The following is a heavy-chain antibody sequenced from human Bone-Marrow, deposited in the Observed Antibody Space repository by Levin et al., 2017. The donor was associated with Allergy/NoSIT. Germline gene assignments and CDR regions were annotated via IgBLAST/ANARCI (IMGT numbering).Heavy chain of an antibody. Sequence: GESLKISCAASGFTFSSYAMSWVRQAPGKGLEWVSAISGSGGSTYYADSVKGRFTISRDNSKNTLYLQMNSLRAEDTAVYYCAKDTAVFMTTVNIDYWGQGTLVTVSS. D-gene: IGHD4-11*01. CDR1: GFTFSSYA. CDR3: AKDTAVFMTTVNIDY. V-gene: IGHV3-23*01. J-gene: IGHJ4*02. CDR2: ISGSGGST.